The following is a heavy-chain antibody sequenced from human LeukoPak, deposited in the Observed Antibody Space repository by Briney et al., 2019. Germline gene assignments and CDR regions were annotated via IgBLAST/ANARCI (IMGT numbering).Heavy chain of an antibody. Sequence: GGSLRLSCAASGFTFSSYGMHWVRQAPGKGLEWVAVIWYDGNKKYYADSVKGRFTISRDNSMNTLYLQMNSLRAEDTAVYYCAAWLSSGWTFDSWGQGTLVTVSS. D-gene: IGHD6-19*01. CDR2: IWYDGNKK. CDR3: AAWLSSGWTFDS. J-gene: IGHJ4*02. V-gene: IGHV3-33*01. CDR1: GFTFSSYG.